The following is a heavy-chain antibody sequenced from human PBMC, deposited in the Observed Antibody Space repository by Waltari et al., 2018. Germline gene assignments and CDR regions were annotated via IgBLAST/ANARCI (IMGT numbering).Heavy chain of an antibody. D-gene: IGHD3-10*01. Sequence: QVQLQESGPGLVKPSETLSLTCAVSGYSISSGYYWGWIRQPPGKGLEWIGSIYHSGSTYYNPSLKSRVTISVDTSKNQFSLKLSSVTAADTAVYYCARLLGITNYYFDYWGQGTLVTVSS. J-gene: IGHJ4*02. CDR1: GYSISSGYY. CDR2: IYHSGST. CDR3: ARLLGITNYYFDY. V-gene: IGHV4-38-2*01.